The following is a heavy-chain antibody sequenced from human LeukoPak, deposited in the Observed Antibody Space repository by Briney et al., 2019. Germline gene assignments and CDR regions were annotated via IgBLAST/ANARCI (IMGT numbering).Heavy chain of an antibody. D-gene: IGHD3-10*01. J-gene: IGHJ6*03. CDR1: GGSISSYY. CDR2: IYTSGST. V-gene: IGHV4-4*07. CDR3: ARGARGGNYYYMDV. Sequence: PSETLSLTCTVSGGSISSYYWSWIRQPAGKGLEWIGRIYTSGSTNYNPSLKSRVTMSVDTSKNQFSLKLSSVTAADTAVYYCARGARGGNYYYMDVWGKGTTVTISS.